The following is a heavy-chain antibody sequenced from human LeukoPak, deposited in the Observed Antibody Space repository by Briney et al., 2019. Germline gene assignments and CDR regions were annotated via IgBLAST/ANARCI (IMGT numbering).Heavy chain of an antibody. D-gene: IGHD6-19*01. CDR2: IRYDGSNK. CDR3: AKEGLVAGLYYYYYMDV. J-gene: IGHJ6*03. V-gene: IGHV3-30*02. CDR1: GFTFSSYG. Sequence: QAGGSLRLSCAASGFTFSSYGMHWVRQAPGKGLEWVAFIRYDGSNKYYADSVKGRFTISRDNSKNTLYLQMNSLRAEDTAVYYCAKEGLVAGLYYYYYMDVWGKGTTVTISS.